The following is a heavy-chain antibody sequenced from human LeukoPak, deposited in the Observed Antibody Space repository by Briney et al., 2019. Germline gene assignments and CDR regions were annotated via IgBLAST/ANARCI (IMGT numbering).Heavy chain of an antibody. D-gene: IGHD6-19*01. Sequence: GGSLRLSCAASGFTFSNFWMTWVRQAPGKGLEWVANVNQDASRKNYAESVQGRFTISRDNAKNSLDLQMNSLRVEDTAVYYCARDVAASGWATFYWGPGTLVTVSS. CDR3: ARDVAASGWATFY. CDR1: GFTFSNFW. CDR2: VNQDASRK. J-gene: IGHJ4*02. V-gene: IGHV3-7*01.